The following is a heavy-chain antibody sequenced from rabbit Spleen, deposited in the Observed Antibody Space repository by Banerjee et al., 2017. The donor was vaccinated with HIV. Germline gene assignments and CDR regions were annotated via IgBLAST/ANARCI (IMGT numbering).Heavy chain of an antibody. Sequence: QSLEESGGDLVKPGASLTLTCTASGVSFSSYFYMCWVRQAPGKGLELIACIYTTSGSTWYASWVNGRFTISRSTSLNTVDLQMTSLTAADTATYFCARDAGTSFSTYGMDLWGPGTLVTVS. D-gene: IGHD8-1*01. CDR1: GVSFSSYFY. J-gene: IGHJ6*01. V-gene: IGHV1S43*01. CDR2: IYTTSGST. CDR3: ARDAGTSFSTYGMDL.